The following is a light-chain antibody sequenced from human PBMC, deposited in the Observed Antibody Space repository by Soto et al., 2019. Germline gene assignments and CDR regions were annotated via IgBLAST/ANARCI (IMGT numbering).Light chain of an antibody. V-gene: IGKV3-20*01. CDR1: QSVDSRF. Sequence: EIVLTQSPGTLSLSPGERATLSCKASQSVDSRFLAWYQQKRGQAPRLLIYGASSRAFGIPDRFSGSGSGTDVTLTISRLEPEDFAVYYGQLYDNSPPRLTFGPGTKVDIK. J-gene: IGKJ3*01. CDR2: GAS. CDR3: QLYDNSPPRLT.